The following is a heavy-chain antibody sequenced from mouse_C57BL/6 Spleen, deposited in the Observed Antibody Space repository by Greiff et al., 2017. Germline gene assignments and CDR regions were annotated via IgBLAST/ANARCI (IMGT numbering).Heavy chain of an antibody. Sequence: EVMLVESGGGLVKPGGSLKLSCAASGFTFSDYGMHWVRQAPEKGLEWVAYISSGSSTIYYADTVKGRFTISRDNAKNTLFMQMTSLRSEDTAMYYCARTTVLATGYYYAMDYWGQGTSVTVSS. CDR3: ARTTVLATGYYYAMDY. CDR1: GFTFSDYG. CDR2: ISSGSSTI. D-gene: IGHD1-1*01. V-gene: IGHV5-17*01. J-gene: IGHJ4*01.